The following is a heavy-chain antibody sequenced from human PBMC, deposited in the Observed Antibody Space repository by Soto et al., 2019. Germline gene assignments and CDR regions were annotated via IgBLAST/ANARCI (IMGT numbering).Heavy chain of an antibody. Sequence: WGSLRLSCAASGFTFSGSAMRCCGHSSFKGLEWVGRIRSKANSYATAYAASVKGRFTISRDDSKNTAYLQMNSLKTEDTAVYYCTRHGVPAAHYGMDVWGQGTTVTVSS. D-gene: IGHD2-2*01. CDR2: IRSKANSYAT. CDR3: TRHGVPAAHYGMDV. V-gene: IGHV3-73*01. J-gene: IGHJ6*02. CDR1: GFTFSGSA.